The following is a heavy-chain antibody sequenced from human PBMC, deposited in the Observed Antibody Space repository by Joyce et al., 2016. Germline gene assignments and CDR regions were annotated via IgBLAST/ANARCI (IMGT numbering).Heavy chain of an antibody. J-gene: IGHJ4*02. V-gene: IGHV3-7*01. D-gene: IGHD1-7*01. CDR2: IKQDGGEK. CDR1: GFTFSSYW. CDR3: AREGNWSYVY. Sequence: EVQLVESGGGLVQPGGSLRLSCAASGFTFSSYWMTWVRQAPGKGLEWVANIKQDGGEKNYVDSVKGRFTISRDNTKNSLYLQMSSLRAEDTAVYYCAREGNWSYVYWGQGTLVTVSS.